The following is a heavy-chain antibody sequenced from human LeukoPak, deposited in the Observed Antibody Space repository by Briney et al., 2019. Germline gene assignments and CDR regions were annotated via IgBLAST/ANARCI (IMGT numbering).Heavy chain of an antibody. CDR3: AREVSAATRINWFDP. J-gene: IGHJ5*02. CDR2: INPNSGGT. CDR1: GYTFTGYY. V-gene: IGHV1-2*02. D-gene: IGHD2-2*01. Sequence: ASVKVSCKASGYTFTGYYMHWVRQAPGQGLEWMGWINPNSGGTNYAQKFQGRVTMTRDTSISTAYMELSRLRSDDTAVYYCAREVSAATRINWFDPWGQGTLVTVSS.